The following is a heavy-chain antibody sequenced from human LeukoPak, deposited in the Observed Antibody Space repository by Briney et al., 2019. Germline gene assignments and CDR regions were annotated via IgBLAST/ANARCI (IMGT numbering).Heavy chain of an antibody. J-gene: IGHJ4*02. CDR1: GGTFSSYA. CDR2: IIPIFGTA. Sequence: GASVKVSCKASGGTFSSYAISWVRQAPGQGLEWMGGIIPIFGTANYAQKFQGRVTITADESTSTAYMELSSLRSEDTAVYYCARRTGGYDATYGDYVGSEFNYWGQGTLVTVSS. CDR3: ARRTGGYDATYGDYVGSEFNY. V-gene: IGHV1-69*13. D-gene: IGHD4-17*01.